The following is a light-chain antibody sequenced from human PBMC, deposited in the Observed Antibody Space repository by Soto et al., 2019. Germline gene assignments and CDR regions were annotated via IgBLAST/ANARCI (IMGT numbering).Light chain of an antibody. CDR3: SSYTSSSTLVL. V-gene: IGLV2-14*01. Sequence: QSALTQPASMSGSPGQSITISCTGTSSDVGGYNYVSWYQQHPGKAPKLMIYDVSNRPSGVSNRFSGSKSGNTASLTISGLQAEDEADYYCSSYTSSSTLVLFGGGTQLTVL. J-gene: IGLJ2*01. CDR1: SSDVGGYNY. CDR2: DVS.